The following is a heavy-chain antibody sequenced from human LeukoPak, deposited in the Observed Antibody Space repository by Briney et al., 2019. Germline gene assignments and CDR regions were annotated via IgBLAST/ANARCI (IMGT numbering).Heavy chain of an antibody. CDR1: GYTFTSYY. Sequence: GASVKVSCTASGYTFTSYYMNWVRQAPGQGLEWMGVINPTGGTTSYAQKFQGRVTMTRDTSTNTVYMELSSLRSEDTAVYYCARVYGGVQIWDPAEYWGQGTLVTVSS. CDR2: INPTGGTT. V-gene: IGHV1-46*01. J-gene: IGHJ4*02. CDR3: ARVYGGVQIWDPAEY. D-gene: IGHD5-18*01.